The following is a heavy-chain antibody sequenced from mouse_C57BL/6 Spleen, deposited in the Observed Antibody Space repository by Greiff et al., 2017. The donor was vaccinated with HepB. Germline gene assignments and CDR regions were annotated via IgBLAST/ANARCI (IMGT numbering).Heavy chain of an antibody. CDR2: INPYNGGT. J-gene: IGHJ2*01. CDR1: GYTFTDYY. V-gene: IGHV1-19*01. CDR3: AGTTVVVDYFDY. D-gene: IGHD1-1*01. Sequence: EVQLQQSGPVLVKPGASVKMSCKASGYTFTDYYMNWVKQSHGKSLEWIGVINPYNGGTSYNQKFKGKATLTVDKSSSTAYMELNSLTSEDSAVYYCAGTTVVVDYFDYWGQGTTLTVSS.